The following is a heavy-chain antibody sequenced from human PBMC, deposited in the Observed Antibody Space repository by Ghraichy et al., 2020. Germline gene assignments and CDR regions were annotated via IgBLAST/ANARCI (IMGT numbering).Heavy chain of an antibody. J-gene: IGHJ5*02. Sequence: SETLSLTCAVYGGSFSGYYWSWIRQPPGKGLEWIGEINHSGSTNYNPSLKSRVTISVDTSKNQFSLKLSSVTAADTAVYYCASMLRGDYGGNFDWFDPWGQGTLVTVSS. V-gene: IGHV4-34*01. D-gene: IGHD4-23*01. CDR2: INHSGST. CDR1: GGSFSGYY. CDR3: ASMLRGDYGGNFDWFDP.